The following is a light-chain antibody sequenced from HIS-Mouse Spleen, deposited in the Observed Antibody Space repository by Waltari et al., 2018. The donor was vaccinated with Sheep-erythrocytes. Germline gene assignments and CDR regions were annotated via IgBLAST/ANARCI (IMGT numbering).Light chain of an antibody. CDR1: SSDVGCYNY. V-gene: IGLV2-11*01. CDR2: DVS. CDR3: CSYAGSYNHV. J-gene: IGLJ1*01. Sequence: SALTHPRALSRSPGQSVTISCTGTSSDVGCYNYVSWYQQHPGKAPNLMIYDVSKRPSGVPDRFSGSKSGNTASLTISGLQAEDEADYYCCSYAGSYNHVFATGTKVTVL.